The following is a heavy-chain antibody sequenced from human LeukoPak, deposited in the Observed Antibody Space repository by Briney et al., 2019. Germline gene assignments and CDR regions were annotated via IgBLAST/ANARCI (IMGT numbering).Heavy chain of an antibody. V-gene: IGHV3-53*01. CDR2: IYSDDNT. J-gene: IGHJ4*02. CDR1: GFTVSSNY. CDR3: ASDLMGARGY. Sequence: PWGSLRLSCAASGFTVSSNYMSWVRQAPGKGLEWVSVIYSDDNTYYADSVKGRFTISRDNSKNTLYLQMNSLRAEDTAVYYCASDLMGARGYWGQGTLVTVSS. D-gene: IGHD1-26*01.